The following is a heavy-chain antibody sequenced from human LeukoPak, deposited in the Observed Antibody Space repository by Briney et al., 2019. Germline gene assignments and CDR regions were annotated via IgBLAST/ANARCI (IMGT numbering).Heavy chain of an antibody. CDR3: ARDSYYYGSGALGPDY. Sequence: ASVKVSCKASGYTFTSYYMHWVRQAPGQGLEWMGIINPSGGSTSYAQKFQGRVTMTRDMSTSTVYMELSSLRSEDTAVYYCARDSYYYGSGALGPDYWGQGTLVTVSS. CDR1: GYTFTSYY. V-gene: IGHV1-46*01. J-gene: IGHJ4*02. D-gene: IGHD3-10*01. CDR2: INPSGGST.